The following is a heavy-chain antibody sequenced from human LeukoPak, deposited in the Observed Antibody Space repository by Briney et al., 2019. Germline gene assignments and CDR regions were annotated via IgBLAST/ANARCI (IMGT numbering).Heavy chain of an antibody. CDR2: IRQDGGAK. Sequence: GGSLRLSCTASGFIFNDFWMSWVRQAPGEGLEWVANIRQDGGAKNYVDSVKGRFTISRDNSKNTLYLQMNSLRGEDTAIYYCAKESATIGVPYHDSWGQGTLVTVSS. J-gene: IGHJ4*02. D-gene: IGHD2-8*01. V-gene: IGHV3-7*03. CDR3: AKESATIGVPYHDS. CDR1: GFIFNDFW.